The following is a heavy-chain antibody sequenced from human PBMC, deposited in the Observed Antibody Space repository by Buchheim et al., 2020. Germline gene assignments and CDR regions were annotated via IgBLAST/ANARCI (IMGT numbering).Heavy chain of an antibody. CDR3: ARDNWGEFWSGYPH. Sequence: QVQLQQWGAGLLKPSETLSLTCAVYGGSLDGSYWSWIRQSPGKRLEWIGEINHGGSTNYNPSLKSRVTISVDTSKNQFSLQLTSVTAADSGIYYCARDNWGEFWSGYPHWGQGAL. D-gene: IGHD3-3*01. CDR1: GGSLDGSY. V-gene: IGHV4-34*02. J-gene: IGHJ4*02. CDR2: INHGGST.